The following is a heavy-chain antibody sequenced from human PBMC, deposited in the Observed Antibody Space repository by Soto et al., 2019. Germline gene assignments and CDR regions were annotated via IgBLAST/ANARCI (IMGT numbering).Heavy chain of an antibody. CDR1: GFTFSRYS. CDR2: ISSSSSTI. CDR3: AREDIVVVPAAPPGGMDV. D-gene: IGHD2-2*01. Sequence: PGGCLRLSCAASGFTFSRYSMNWVRQAPGKGLEWVSYISSSSSTIYYADSVKGRFTISRDNAKNSLYLQMNSLRDEDTAVYYCAREDIVVVPAAPPGGMDVCGQGTTVTVS. V-gene: IGHV3-48*02. J-gene: IGHJ6*02.